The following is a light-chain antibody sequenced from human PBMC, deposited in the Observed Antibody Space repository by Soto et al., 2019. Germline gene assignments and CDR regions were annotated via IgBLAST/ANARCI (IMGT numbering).Light chain of an antibody. V-gene: IGLV2-23*02. J-gene: IGLJ1*01. CDR3: CSYAGSYV. CDR2: EVS. CDR1: SSDVGSYNL. Sequence: QSALTQPASVSGSPGQSITISCTGTSSDVGSYNLVSWYQQHPCKAPKLMIYEVSKRPSGVSNRFSGSKSGNTASLTISGIQAEQEADYSCCSYAGSYVFGTGTKLTVL.